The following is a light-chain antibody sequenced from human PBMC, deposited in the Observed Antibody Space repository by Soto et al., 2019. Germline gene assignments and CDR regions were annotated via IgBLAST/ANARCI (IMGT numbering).Light chain of an antibody. CDR2: DVS. CDR3: QQYNTFWT. J-gene: IGKJ1*01. CDR1: QTISSG. V-gene: IGKV1-5*01. Sequence: DIQMTQSPSTLSASVGDRVTITCRASQTISSGLAWYQQKPGKAPKLLIYDVSSLESGVPSRFSGSGSGTEFTLTISSLQPDDFATYYCQQYNTFWTFGQGTKVDI.